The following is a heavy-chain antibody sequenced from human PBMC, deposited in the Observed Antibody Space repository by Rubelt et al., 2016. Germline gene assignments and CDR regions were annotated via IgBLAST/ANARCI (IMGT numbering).Heavy chain of an antibody. D-gene: IGHD6-13*01. V-gene: IGHV3-9*01. CDR1: GFTFDDYA. Sequence: EVQLVESGGGLVQPGRSLRLSCAASGFTFDDYAMHWVRQAPGTGLEWVSGISWNSGSIGYADSVKGRFTISRDNAKNSLYLQMNSLRAEDTALYYCAKDSSSSWYFDYWGQGTLVTVSS. J-gene: IGHJ4*02. CDR2: ISWNSGSI. CDR3: AKDSSSSWYFDY.